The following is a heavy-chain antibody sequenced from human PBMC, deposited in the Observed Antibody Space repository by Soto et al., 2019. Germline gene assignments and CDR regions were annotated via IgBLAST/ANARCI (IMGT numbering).Heavy chain of an antibody. J-gene: IGHJ6*02. CDR3: ARVPYYYYGMDV. CDR1: GGSISSYY. CDR2: IYYSGST. V-gene: IGHV4-59*01. Sequence: SETLSLTCTVSGGSISSYYWSWIRQPPGKGLEWIGYIYYSGSTNYNPSLKSRVTISVDTSKNQFSLKLSSVTAADTAVYYCARVPYYYYGMDVWGQGTTVTVSS.